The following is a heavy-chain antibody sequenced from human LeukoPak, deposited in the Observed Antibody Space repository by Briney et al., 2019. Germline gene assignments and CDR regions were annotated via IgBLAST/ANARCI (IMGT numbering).Heavy chain of an antibody. CDR1: GFTFRSYG. Sequence: PGGSLRLSCAASGFTFRSYGMSWVRQAPGKGLEWVSVISGSGGSTYYADSVKGRFTISRDNSKNTLYLQMNSLRAEDTAVYYCAKSGYSSSWSNAAVYNWFDPWGQGTLVTVSS. CDR2: ISGSGGST. CDR3: AKSGYSSSWSNAAVYNWFDP. J-gene: IGHJ5*02. D-gene: IGHD6-13*01. V-gene: IGHV3-23*01.